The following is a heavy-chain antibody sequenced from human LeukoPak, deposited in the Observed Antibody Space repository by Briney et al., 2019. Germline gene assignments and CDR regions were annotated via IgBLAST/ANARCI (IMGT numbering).Heavy chain of an antibody. V-gene: IGHV3-7*01. CDR3: ARDPSSGYSHGFDY. J-gene: IGHJ4*02. CDR2: IKQDGSER. D-gene: IGHD3-22*01. CDR1: GFTFSNYW. Sequence: PGGSLRLSCAASGFTFSNYWMSWVRQAPGKGLEWVANIKQDGSERFYVDSVKGRFTISRDSAQNSLYLHMNSLRAEDTAVYYCARDPSSGYSHGFDYWGQGTLVTVSS.